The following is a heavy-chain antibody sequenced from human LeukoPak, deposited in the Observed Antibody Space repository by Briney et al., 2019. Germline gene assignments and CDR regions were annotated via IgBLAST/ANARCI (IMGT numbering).Heavy chain of an antibody. CDR3: ATHPRIAAAEDYYYGMDV. Sequence: ASVKVSCKASGGTFSSYAISWVRQAPGKGLEWMGGFDPEDGETIYAQKFQGRVTMTEDTSTDTAYMELSSLRSEDTAVYYCATHPRIAAAEDYYYGMDVWGQGTTVTVSS. J-gene: IGHJ6*02. CDR1: GGTFSSYA. D-gene: IGHD6-13*01. CDR2: FDPEDGET. V-gene: IGHV1-24*01.